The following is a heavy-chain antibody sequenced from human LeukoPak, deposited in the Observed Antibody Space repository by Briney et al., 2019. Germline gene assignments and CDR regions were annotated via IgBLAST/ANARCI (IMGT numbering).Heavy chain of an antibody. CDR2: IYYSGST. CDR1: GGSVSSGSYY. CDR3: ARETTVTEDAFDI. J-gene: IGHJ3*02. Sequence: PSETLSLTCTVSGGSVSSGSYYWSWIRQPPGTGLEWIGYIYYSGSTNYNPSLKSRVTISVDTSKNQFSLKLSSVTAADTAVYYCARETTVTEDAFDIWGQGTMVTVSS. D-gene: IGHD4-17*01. V-gene: IGHV4-61*01.